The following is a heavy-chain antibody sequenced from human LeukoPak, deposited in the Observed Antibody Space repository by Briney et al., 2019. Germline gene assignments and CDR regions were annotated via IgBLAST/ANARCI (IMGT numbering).Heavy chain of an antibody. CDR1: GGSITIGTW. CDR3: ARGPRK. V-gene: IGHV4-4*02. J-gene: IGHJ3*01. CDR2: VYYSGSS. Sequence: SSGTLSLTCAVSGGSITIGTWWTWVRQPPGQGLEWIGEVYYSGSSNYNSSLKSRVTISLDKTKNQFLLNLTSVTAADTAVYYCARGPRKWGQGTMVTVSS.